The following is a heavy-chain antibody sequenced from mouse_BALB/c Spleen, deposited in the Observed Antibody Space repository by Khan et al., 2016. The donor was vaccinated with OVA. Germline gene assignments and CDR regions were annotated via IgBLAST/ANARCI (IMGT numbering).Heavy chain of an antibody. CDR2: IYPGSDRI. D-gene: IGHD2-1*01. V-gene: IGHV1S22*01. CDR1: GYTFTSYW. J-gene: IGHJ3*01. Sequence: LQQSGSALVRPGASVKLSCKASGYTFTSYWMHWVKQRHGQGLEWIGNIYPGSDRINYDEKVKSKGTLTVDTSSSTAYLHLSSLKSEEATVSYCTRGGYFGKSLFAYWGQGTLVTVSA. CDR3: TRGGYFGKSLFAY.